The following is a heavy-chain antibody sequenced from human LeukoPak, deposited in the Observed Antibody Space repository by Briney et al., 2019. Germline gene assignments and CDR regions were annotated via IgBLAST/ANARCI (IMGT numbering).Heavy chain of an antibody. CDR1: GGSISSYY. CDR2: SYYNGST. V-gene: IGHV4-59*08. CDR3: ARHPSAMTRFDP. Sequence: SETLSLTCTVSGGSISSYYWSWIRQPPGKGLEWIGYSYYNGSTNYNPSLKSRVTISVDTSKNQFSLKLSSVTAADTAVYYCARHPSAMTRFDPWGQGTLVTVSS. J-gene: IGHJ5*02. D-gene: IGHD2-2*01.